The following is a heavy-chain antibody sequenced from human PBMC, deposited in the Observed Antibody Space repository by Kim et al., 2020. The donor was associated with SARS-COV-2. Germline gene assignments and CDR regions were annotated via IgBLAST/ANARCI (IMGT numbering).Heavy chain of an antibody. V-gene: IGHV4-31*03. D-gene: IGHD5-18*01. Sequence: SETLSLTCTVSGGSISSGGYYWSWIRQHPGKGLEWIGYIYYSGSTYYNPSLKSRVTISVDTSKNQFSLKLSSVTAADTAVYYCARDPSYVDTAIPRNAFDIWGQGTMVTVSS. CDR3: ARDPSYVDTAIPRNAFDI. J-gene: IGHJ3*02. CDR2: IYYSGST. CDR1: GGSISSGGYY.